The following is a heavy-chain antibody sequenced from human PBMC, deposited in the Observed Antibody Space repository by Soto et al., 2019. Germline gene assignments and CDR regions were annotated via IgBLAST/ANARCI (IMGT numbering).Heavy chain of an antibody. CDR3: AREAARGNYDILTGYFTGYYYYYMDV. Sequence: GGSLRLSCAASGLPFSRYSMNWVRQAPGKGLEWVSSISSSSSYIYYADSVKGRFTISRDNAKNSLYLQMNSLRAEDTAVYYCAREAARGNYDILTGYFTGYYYYYMDVWGKGTTVTVSS. V-gene: IGHV3-21*01. CDR1: GLPFSRYS. D-gene: IGHD3-9*01. J-gene: IGHJ6*03. CDR2: ISSSSSYI.